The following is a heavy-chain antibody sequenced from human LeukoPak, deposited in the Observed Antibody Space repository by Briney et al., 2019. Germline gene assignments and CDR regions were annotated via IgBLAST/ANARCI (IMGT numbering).Heavy chain of an antibody. J-gene: IGHJ2*01. V-gene: IGHV4-59*01. D-gene: IGHD4-11*01. CDR1: GGSISSYY. Sequence: SETLSLTCTVSGGSISSYYWSWIRQPPGKGLEWIGYIYYSGSTNYNPSLKSRVTISVDTSKNQFSLKLSSVTAADTAVYYCARYRSEIYFDLWGRGTLVTVSS. CDR3: ARYRSEIYFDL. CDR2: IYYSGST.